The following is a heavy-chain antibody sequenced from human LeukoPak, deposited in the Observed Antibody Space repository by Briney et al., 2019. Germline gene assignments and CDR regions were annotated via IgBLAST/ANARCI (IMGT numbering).Heavy chain of an antibody. CDR3: AKRGSSETRWYPFDY. Sequence: PGGSLRLSCAASGYTFSSHGMHWVRQAPDKGLEWVAIIWYDGSYKYYADSVQGRFTISRDNSKNTLYLQMNSLRAEDTAVYYCAKRGSSETRWYPFDYWGQGTLVTVSS. J-gene: IGHJ4*02. D-gene: IGHD2-15*01. V-gene: IGHV3-33*06. CDR1: GYTFSSHG. CDR2: IWYDGSYK.